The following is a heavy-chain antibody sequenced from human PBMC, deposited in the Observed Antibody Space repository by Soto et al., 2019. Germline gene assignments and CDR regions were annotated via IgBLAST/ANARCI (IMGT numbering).Heavy chain of an antibody. J-gene: IGHJ4*02. CDR2: ISTYNGNT. CDR1: GYTFTDYG. CDR3: ASCPIYGGDSYFAY. Sequence: QVQLVQSGAEVKKPGASVKVSCKASGYTFTDYGISWVRQAPGQGLEWMGWISTYNGNTIYAQKIQGRVTMTTDTSTSTAYVELRSLRSDDTAVYYCASCPIYGGDSYFAYWGQGTLVTVSS. D-gene: IGHD2-21*01. V-gene: IGHV1-18*04.